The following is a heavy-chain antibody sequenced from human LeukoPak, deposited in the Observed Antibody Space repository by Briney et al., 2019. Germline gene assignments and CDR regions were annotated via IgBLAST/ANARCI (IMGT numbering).Heavy chain of an antibody. J-gene: IGHJ4*02. Sequence: SETLSLTCTVSGGSIRSSYYYWGWIRQPPGKGLEWIGSIYDSGSTYYNPSLKSRVTISVDTSKNQFSLKLSSVTAADTAVYYCARAPMPYYYDSSGYYYDYWGQGTLVTVSS. D-gene: IGHD3-22*01. CDR2: IYDSGST. CDR3: ARAPMPYYYDSSGYYYDY. CDR1: GGSIRSSYYY. V-gene: IGHV4-39*07.